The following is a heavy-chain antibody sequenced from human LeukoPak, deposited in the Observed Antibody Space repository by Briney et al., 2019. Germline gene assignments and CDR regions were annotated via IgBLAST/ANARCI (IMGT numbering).Heavy chain of an antibody. CDR2: VYYSGTT. V-gene: IGHV4-39*01. Sequence: PSETLSLTCTVSGGSISSRSYYWGWSRQPPGKGLEWIGSVYYSGTTYYNPSLKSRVTISVDTSKNQFSLKLSSVTAADTAVYYCARQYDFWSGYLAWFDPWGQGTLVTVSS. J-gene: IGHJ5*02. CDR1: GGSISSRSYY. D-gene: IGHD3-3*01. CDR3: ARQYDFWSGYLAWFDP.